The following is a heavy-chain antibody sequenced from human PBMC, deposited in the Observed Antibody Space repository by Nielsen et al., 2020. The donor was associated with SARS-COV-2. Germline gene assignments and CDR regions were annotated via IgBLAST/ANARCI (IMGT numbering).Heavy chain of an antibody. CDR1: TFTLSTYA. J-gene: IGHJ4*02. CDR2: ISDDGTNK. D-gene: IGHD1-26*01. CDR3: AKGRLEWELLAPFDY. Sequence: GGSLRLSCAASTFTLSTYAMHWVRQAPGKGLEWVAVISDDGTNKYYTDSVKGRFTISRDNSKNTLFLQMNSLRAEDTAVYYCAKGRLEWELLAPFDYWGQGNLVTVSS. V-gene: IGHV3-30*18.